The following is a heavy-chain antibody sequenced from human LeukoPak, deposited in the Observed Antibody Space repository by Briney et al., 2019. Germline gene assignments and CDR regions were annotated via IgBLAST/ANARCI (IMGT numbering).Heavy chain of an antibody. CDR3: TREARVGNWFDP. J-gene: IGHJ5*02. V-gene: IGHV1-2*02. CDR1: GYTFTDYY. D-gene: IGHD2-15*01. Sequence: ASVKVSCKASGYTFTDYYIHWVRQAPGQGLEWMGWINPDNGGTNYAQKFQGRVTMTRDTSIRTVYMDLRRLRSDDTAVFYCTREARVGNWFDPWGQGTQVTVSS. CDR2: INPDNGGT.